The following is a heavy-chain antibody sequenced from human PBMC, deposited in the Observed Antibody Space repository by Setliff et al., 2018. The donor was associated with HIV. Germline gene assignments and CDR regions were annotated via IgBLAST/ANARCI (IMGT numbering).Heavy chain of an antibody. CDR1: GGSISSHY. CDR3: ATVIGWNDATGC. CDR2: MDYSGST. V-gene: IGHV4-59*11. D-gene: IGHD1-1*01. Sequence: SETLSLTCTVSGGSISSHYWSWIRQPPGKGLEWIGYMDYSGSTTYNASLNSRVTISVDKSKNQFSLNLNSVTAADSAVYYCATVIGWNDATGCWGQGTLVTVSS. J-gene: IGHJ4*02.